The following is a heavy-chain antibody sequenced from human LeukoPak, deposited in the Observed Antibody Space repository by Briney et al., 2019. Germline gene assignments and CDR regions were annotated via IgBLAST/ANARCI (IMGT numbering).Heavy chain of an antibody. CDR3: ARGYGDGYAYY. V-gene: IGHV4-59*12. CDR2: IYYSGST. Sequence: SETLSLTCTVSGGSISSYYWSWIRQPPGKGLEWIGYIYYSGSTNYNPSLKSRVTISVDTSKNQFSLKLSSVTAADTAVYYCARGYGDGYAYYWGQGTLVTVSS. J-gene: IGHJ4*02. CDR1: GGSISSYY. D-gene: IGHD5-24*01.